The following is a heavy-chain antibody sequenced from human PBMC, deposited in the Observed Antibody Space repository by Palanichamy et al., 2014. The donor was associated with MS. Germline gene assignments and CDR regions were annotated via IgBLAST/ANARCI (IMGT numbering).Heavy chain of an antibody. CDR3: ARITGGDGMDV. J-gene: IGHJ6*02. D-gene: IGHD2-8*02. CDR1: GDSFNSYG. CDR2: IIPLIGTV. Sequence: QVHLVQSGAEVKKPRSSVKVSCKAPGDSFNSYGFNWVRQAPGQGLEWMGGIIPLIGTVKYGQRFQGRVTISADDSTNTVNMELSSLTSGDTAVFYCARITGGDGMDVWGQGTTVIVS. V-gene: IGHV1-69*01.